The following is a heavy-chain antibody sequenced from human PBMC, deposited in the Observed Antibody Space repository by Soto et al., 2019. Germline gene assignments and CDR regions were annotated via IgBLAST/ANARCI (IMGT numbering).Heavy chain of an antibody. CDR2: ISGSGGST. CDR1: GFTFSSYA. J-gene: IGHJ5*02. D-gene: IGHD3-16*01. Sequence: PWGSLRLSCAASGFTFSSYAMSWVRQAPGKGLEWVSAISGSGGSTYYADSVKGRFTISRDNSKNTLYLQMNSLRAEDTAVYYWAKDTAYLNWFDPWGQGTLVIVSS. V-gene: IGHV3-23*01. CDR3: AKDTAYLNWFDP.